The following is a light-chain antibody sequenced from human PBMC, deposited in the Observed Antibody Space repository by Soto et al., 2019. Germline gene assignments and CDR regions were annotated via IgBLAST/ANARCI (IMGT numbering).Light chain of an antibody. V-gene: IGKV1-27*01. CDR2: AAS. J-gene: IGKJ1*01. CDR3: QKYDSAPWT. Sequence: DXXMTXXXXSLSASVGDRVTIXCRASQGISYYLAWYQQKPGKVPKLLIHAASTLQLGVPSRFSGXXXGTXXXLTISSLQPEDAATYYCQKYDSAPWTFGQGTKVEIK. CDR1: QGISYY.